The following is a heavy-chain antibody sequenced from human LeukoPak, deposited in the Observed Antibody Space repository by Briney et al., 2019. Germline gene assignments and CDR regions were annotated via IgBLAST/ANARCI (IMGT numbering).Heavy chain of an antibody. CDR1: GFTFSGCG. J-gene: IGHJ4*02. Sequence: GGSLRLSCAASGFTFSGCGMYWVRQAPGKGLEWVAFIGYDGTNKYYTESVKGRFTISRDNSKNTLFLQMDSLRSEDTAVYYCATWASSILGTDCWGQGTLVTVSS. D-gene: IGHD3-3*01. V-gene: IGHV3-30*02. CDR3: ATWASSILGTDC. CDR2: IGYDGTNK.